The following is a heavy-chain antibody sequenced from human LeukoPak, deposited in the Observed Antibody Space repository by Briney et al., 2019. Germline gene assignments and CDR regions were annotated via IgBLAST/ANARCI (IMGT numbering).Heavy chain of an antibody. Sequence: ASVKVSCKLSGYTLTELSMHWVRQAPGKGLEWMGGFDPEDGETIYAQKFQGRVTMTEDTSTDTAYMERSSLRSEDTAVYYCATVRYSSGWSVAHYFDYWGQGTLVPVSS. CDR3: ATVRYSSGWSVAHYFDY. D-gene: IGHD6-19*01. J-gene: IGHJ4*02. CDR1: GYTLTELS. CDR2: FDPEDGET. V-gene: IGHV1-24*01.